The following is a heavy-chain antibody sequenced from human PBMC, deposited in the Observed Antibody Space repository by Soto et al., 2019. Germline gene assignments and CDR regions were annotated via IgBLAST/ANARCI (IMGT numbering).Heavy chain of an antibody. CDR2: ISWDGGST. Sequence: EVQLVESGGVVVQPGGSLRLSCAASGFTFDDYTMHWVRQAPGKGLEWVSLISWDGGSTYYADSVKGRFTISRDNSKNSLYLQMNSLRTEDTALYYCAKDKGYGSRPYYFDYWGQGTLVTVSS. CDR1: GFTFDDYT. D-gene: IGHD3-10*01. J-gene: IGHJ4*02. CDR3: AKDKGYGSRPYYFDY. V-gene: IGHV3-43*01.